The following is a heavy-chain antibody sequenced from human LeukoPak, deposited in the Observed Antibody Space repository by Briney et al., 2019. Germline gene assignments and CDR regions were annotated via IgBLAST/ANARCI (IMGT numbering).Heavy chain of an antibody. Sequence: PGGSLRLSCAASGFTLSSYGMHWVRQGPGKGLEWVAIISYDGSNKYYADSVKGRFTISRDNSKNTLYLQMNSLRAEDTAVYYCAKGLGTYYYDSSYFLIGDDHPSWGQGTLVTVSS. CDR1: GFTLSSYG. V-gene: IGHV3-30*18. J-gene: IGHJ5*02. CDR3: AKGLGTYYYDSSYFLIGDDHPS. CDR2: ISYDGSNK. D-gene: IGHD3-22*01.